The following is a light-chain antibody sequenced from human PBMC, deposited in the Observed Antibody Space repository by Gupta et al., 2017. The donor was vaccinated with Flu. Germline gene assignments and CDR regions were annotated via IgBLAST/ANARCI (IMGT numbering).Light chain of an antibody. J-gene: IGKJ1*01. CDR2: GAS. V-gene: IGKV3-11*01. CDR1: ESVGTH. CDR3: QQRGSWPT. Sequence: VILTQSPATLSLPLGERATLSCRASESVGTHLAWYQQKSGQPPRLLIYGASNRATGVPVRFSGSGSGTDFTLTIGSLAPEDFAIYYCQQRGSWPTFGQGTRVEI.